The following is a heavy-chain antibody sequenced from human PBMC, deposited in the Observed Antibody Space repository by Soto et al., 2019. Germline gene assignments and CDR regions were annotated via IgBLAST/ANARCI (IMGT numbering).Heavy chain of an antibody. V-gene: IGHV3-48*01. CDR3: ARTDVAGTVSFDY. CDR2: ISSSSSTI. J-gene: IGHJ4*02. CDR1: GFTFSSYS. Sequence: GGSLRLSCAASGFTFSSYSMNWVRQAPGKGLEWVSYISSSSSTIYYADSLKGRFTISRDNAKNSLYLQMNSLRAEDTAVYYCARTDVAGTVSFDYWGQGTLVTVSS. D-gene: IGHD6-19*01.